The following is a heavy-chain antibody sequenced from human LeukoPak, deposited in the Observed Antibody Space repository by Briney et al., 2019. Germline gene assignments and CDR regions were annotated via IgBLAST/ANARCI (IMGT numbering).Heavy chain of an antibody. D-gene: IGHD3-22*01. Sequence: SETLSLTCTVSGCSISSSCYYWGWMRQPPGKGLERIGSIYYSGSTYYHPSLKSRVTISVDTSKNQFSLKLSSVTASDTAVYYCARLYDSSGYFPFDYWGQGTLVTVSS. CDR3: ARLYDSSGYFPFDY. V-gene: IGHV4-39*01. J-gene: IGHJ4*02. CDR1: GCSISSSCYY. CDR2: IYYSGST.